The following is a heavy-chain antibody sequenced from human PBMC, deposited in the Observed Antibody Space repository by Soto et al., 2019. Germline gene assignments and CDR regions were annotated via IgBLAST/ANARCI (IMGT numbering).Heavy chain of an antibody. D-gene: IGHD2-2*01. CDR3: ARDRIVVPAARRYGMDV. CDR2: INAGNGNT. Sequence: WASVKVSCKASGYTFTSYAMHWVRQAPGQRLEWMGWINAGNGNTKYSQKFQGRVTITRDTSASTAYMELSSLRSEDTAVYYCARDRIVVPAARRYGMDVWGQGTTVTVSS. J-gene: IGHJ6*02. V-gene: IGHV1-3*01. CDR1: GYTFTSYA.